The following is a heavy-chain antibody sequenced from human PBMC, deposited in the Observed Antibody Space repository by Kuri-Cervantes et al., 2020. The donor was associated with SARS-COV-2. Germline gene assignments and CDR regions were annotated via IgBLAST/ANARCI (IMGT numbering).Heavy chain of an antibody. J-gene: IGHJ4*02. V-gene: IGHV3-21*01. CDR3: ARDLAY. CDR1: GFTCSSYS. CDR2: ISSSSSYI. D-gene: IGHD3-16*01. Sequence: AGTLSLSCAASGFTCSSYSMNWVRQAPGKGLEWVSSISSSSSYIYYADSVKGRFTISRDNSKNTLSLQMNSLSAEDTAVYYCARDLAYWGQGTLVTVSS.